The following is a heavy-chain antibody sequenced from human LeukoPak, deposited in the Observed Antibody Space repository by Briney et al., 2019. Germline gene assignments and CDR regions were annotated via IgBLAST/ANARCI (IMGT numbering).Heavy chain of an antibody. CDR3: VRPGQSSWWVYFNY. D-gene: IGHD2-15*01. Sequence: SETLSLTCTVSGGSSNTYYWTWIRQPPGKGLERIGYIHTSGSTNYNPSLKSRVTMSLDTSKNLFSLRLSSVTAADTAVYYCVRPGQSSWWVYFNYWGQGTVVTVSS. J-gene: IGHJ4*02. V-gene: IGHV4-4*09. CDR1: GGSSNTYY. CDR2: IHTSGST.